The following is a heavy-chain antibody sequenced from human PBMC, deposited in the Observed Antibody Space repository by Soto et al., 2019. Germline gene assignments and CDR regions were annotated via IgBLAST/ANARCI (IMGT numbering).Heavy chain of an antibody. CDR1: GFTFTNSA. Sequence: EVQLLESGGGLVQPGRSLRLSCAASGFTFTNSAMSWVRQAPGKGLEWVSTVSGSGGSTYYADSVKGRFTISRDNSKSTLYLQVNSLGAEDTAVYYCAKEPGYSNGWYFDYWGQRTLVTVSP. D-gene: IGHD6-19*01. V-gene: IGHV3-23*01. CDR2: VSGSGGST. J-gene: IGHJ4*02. CDR3: AKEPGYSNGWYFDY.